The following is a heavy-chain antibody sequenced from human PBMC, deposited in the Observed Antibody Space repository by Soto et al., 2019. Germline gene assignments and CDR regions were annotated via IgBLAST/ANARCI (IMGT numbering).Heavy chain of an antibody. Sequence: GGSRRLACEASGFIFTNFWMHWVRQVAGKGRVWVSRIDTSGSSTSYADSVKGRFTISRGNAKNTVSLQMNSLRAEDTGVYYCAKDSWYFDLWSQGSLVTVSS. CDR1: GFIFTNFW. D-gene: IGHD6-13*01. J-gene: IGHJ4*02. V-gene: IGHV3-74*01. CDR2: IDTSGSST. CDR3: AKDSWYFDL.